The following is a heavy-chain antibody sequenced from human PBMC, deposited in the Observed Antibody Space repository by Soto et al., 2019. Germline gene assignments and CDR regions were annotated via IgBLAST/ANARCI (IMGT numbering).Heavy chain of an antibody. J-gene: IGHJ4*02. Sequence: QLQLQESGPGLVKPSETLSLTCTVSGVSISSSDDYWGWIRQPPGKGLEWIATIFSGGRTFYNLSLKSRVSISIDTSKNQFSLRLTSVTAADTAVYYCATFPRTTVAGTGTDYWGLGTLVTVSS. CDR1: GVSISSSDDY. D-gene: IGHD6-19*01. CDR3: ATFPRTTVAGTGTDY. V-gene: IGHV4-39*01. CDR2: IFSGGRT.